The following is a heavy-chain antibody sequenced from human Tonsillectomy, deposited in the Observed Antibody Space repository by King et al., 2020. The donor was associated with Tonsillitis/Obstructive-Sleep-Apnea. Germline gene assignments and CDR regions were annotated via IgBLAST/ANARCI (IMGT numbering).Heavy chain of an antibody. CDR2: ISHGGHT. Sequence: LQLQESGPGLVNPSGTLSLTCAVSGGSGSPDWWSLVRQPPGKGLEWIGEISHGGHTNHNPSLKSRVAISVDTSDNQFSLKVNSVTAADTAVYYCARNSGYALGYWGQGKLVTVSS. J-gene: IGHJ4*02. CDR1: GGSGSPDW. V-gene: IGHV4-4*02. D-gene: IGHD5-12*01. CDR3: ARNSGYALGY.